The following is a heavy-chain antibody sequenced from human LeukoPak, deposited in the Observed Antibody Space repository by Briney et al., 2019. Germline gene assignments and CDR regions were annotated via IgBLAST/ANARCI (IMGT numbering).Heavy chain of an antibody. CDR1: GGHIDSFF. CDR2: IDNSGST. V-gene: IGHV4-4*08. Sequence: PSETLSLTCTVSGGHIDSFFWNWIRQPPGKGLEWIGYIDNSGSTKYNPSLKSRITMSRDTSKNQFSLKLTSVTAADTAMYYCASGGGWLIDYWGQGTLVIVSS. CDR3: ASGGGWLIDY. D-gene: IGHD6-19*01. J-gene: IGHJ4*02.